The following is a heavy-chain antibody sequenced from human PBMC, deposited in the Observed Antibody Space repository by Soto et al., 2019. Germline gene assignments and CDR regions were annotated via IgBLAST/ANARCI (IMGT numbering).Heavy chain of an antibody. V-gene: IGHV3-30*18. CDR1: GFTFSSYV. CDR2: ISYDGSNN. D-gene: IGHD3-22*01. CDR3: AKEGDDSSAYYDDAFDI. Sequence: GGSLRLSCAASGFTFSSYVMHWVRQAPGKGLEWVAVISYDGSNNYYADSVKGRFTISRDNSKNTLYLQMNSLRAEDTAVYYCAKEGDDSSAYYDDAFDIWGQGTMVTVSS. J-gene: IGHJ3*02.